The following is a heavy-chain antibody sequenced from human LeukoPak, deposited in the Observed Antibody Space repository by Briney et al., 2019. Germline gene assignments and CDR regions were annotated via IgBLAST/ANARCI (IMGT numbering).Heavy chain of an antibody. CDR1: VFTFSSYE. CDR2: NSSSRSKI. Sequence: GVPLSLSCAASVFTFSSYEMNWAPQAPGKGLEWGSYNSSSRSKIFYADSVKGRFTISRDNAKNSLYLQMNSLRAEDTVVYYFASCSGGSCYYYYMDVWLKGTTVTVSS. D-gene: IGHD2-15*01. CDR3: ASCSGGSCYYYYMDV. J-gene: IGHJ6*03. V-gene: IGHV3-48*03.